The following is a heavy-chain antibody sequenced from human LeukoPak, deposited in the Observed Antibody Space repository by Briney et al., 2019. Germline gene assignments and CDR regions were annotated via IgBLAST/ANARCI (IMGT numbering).Heavy chain of an antibody. V-gene: IGHV3-74*01. Sequence: GGSLRLSCAASGFTFSSYWIHWVRQAPGKGLVWVSRIDSDGSTTKYADSVKGRFTISRDNAKNTLYLQMNSLRAEDTAVYYCVKDDGWVQYANWGQGTLVTVPS. CDR2: IDSDGSTT. CDR1: GFTFSSYW. J-gene: IGHJ4*02. CDR3: VKDDGWVQYAN. D-gene: IGHD5-24*01.